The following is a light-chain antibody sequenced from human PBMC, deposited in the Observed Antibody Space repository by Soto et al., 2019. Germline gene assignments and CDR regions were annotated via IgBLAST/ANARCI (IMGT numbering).Light chain of an antibody. CDR1: QDIRGA. CDR2: DVS. J-gene: IGKJ5*01. V-gene: IGKV1-13*02. Sequence: AIQLTQSPSSLSASVGDRVTITCRASQDIRGALAWYLQKPGKAPKMLIYDVSTLESGVPLRFSGSSSGTDFTLTISSLQPVDFATYYCQQFNSYPITFGQGTRLEIK. CDR3: QQFNSYPIT.